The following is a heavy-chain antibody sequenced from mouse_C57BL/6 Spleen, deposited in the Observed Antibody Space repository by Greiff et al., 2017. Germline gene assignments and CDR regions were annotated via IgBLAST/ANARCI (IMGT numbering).Heavy chain of an antibody. Sequence: QVQLQQPGAELVMPGASVKLSCKASGYTFTSYWMHWVKQRPGQGLEWIGEIDPSDSYTNYNQKFKGKSTLTVDKSSSTSYMQLSSLTSEDSAVYYCAIGYSNYYYAMDYWGQGTSVTVSS. CDR2: IDPSDSYT. D-gene: IGHD2-5*01. CDR1: GYTFTSYW. V-gene: IGHV1-69*01. CDR3: AIGYSNYYYAMDY. J-gene: IGHJ4*01.